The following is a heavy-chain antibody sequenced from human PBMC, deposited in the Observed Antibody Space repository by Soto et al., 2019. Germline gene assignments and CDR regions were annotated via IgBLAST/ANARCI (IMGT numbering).Heavy chain of an antibody. Sequence: QVQLVESGGGVVQPGRSLRLSCAASGFTFGSYGMHWVRQAPGKGLEWVAVVWYDGSNKYYVDSVKGRFTISRDNSKNTRYLQMNSLRAEDTAVYYCARDRVEDDFGSGSSADGCDIWGQGTMVTVSS. CDR3: ARDRVEDDFGSGSSADGCDI. V-gene: IGHV3-33*01. J-gene: IGHJ3*02. D-gene: IGHD3-3*01. CDR2: VWYDGSNK. CDR1: GFTFGSYG.